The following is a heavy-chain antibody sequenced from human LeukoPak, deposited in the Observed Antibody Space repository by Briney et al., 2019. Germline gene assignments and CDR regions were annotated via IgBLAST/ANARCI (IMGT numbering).Heavy chain of an antibody. D-gene: IGHD6-13*01. CDR3: ARGSTKYSSSWYSYYYYYYMDV. CDR2: INWNGGST. V-gene: IGHV3-20*04. J-gene: IGHJ6*03. CDR1: GFTSDDYG. Sequence: GGSLRLSCAASGFTSDDYGMSWVRQAPGKGLEWVSGINWNGGSTGYADSVKGRFTVSRDNAKNSLYLQMNSLRAEDTALYYCARGSTKYSSSWYSYYYYYYMDVWGKGTTVTVSS.